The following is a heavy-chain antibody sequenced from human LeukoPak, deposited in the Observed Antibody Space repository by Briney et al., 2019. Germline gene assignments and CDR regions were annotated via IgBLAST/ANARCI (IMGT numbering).Heavy chain of an antibody. D-gene: IGHD3-16*01. J-gene: IGHJ4*02. CDR1: GFTFSTYG. Sequence: GGSLRLSCAASGFTFSTYGMSWVRQAPGKGLEWVSGISASGGSTYYADFVKGRFTISRDNSKNTLYLQMNSLRAEDTALYYCAKDYVSDYWGQGTLVTVSS. CDR2: ISASGGST. CDR3: AKDYVSDY. V-gene: IGHV3-23*01.